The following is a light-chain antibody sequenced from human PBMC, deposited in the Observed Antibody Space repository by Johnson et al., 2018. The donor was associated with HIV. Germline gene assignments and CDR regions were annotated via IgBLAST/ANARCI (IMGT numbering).Light chain of an antibody. CDR1: SSNIGNNY. CDR3: GTWDSSLSLLYV. V-gene: IGLV1-51*01. CDR2: DNN. J-gene: IGLJ1*01. Sequence: QSVLTQPPSVSAAPGQKVTISCSGSSSNIGNNYVSWYQQLPGTAPKLLIYDNNKRPSGIPDRFSGSKSGTSATLGITGLQTGDEADYYCGTWDSSLSLLYVFVTGTQVTFL.